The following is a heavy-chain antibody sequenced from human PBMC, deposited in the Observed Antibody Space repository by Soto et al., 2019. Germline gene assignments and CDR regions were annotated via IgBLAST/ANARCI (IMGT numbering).Heavy chain of an antibody. D-gene: IGHD4-17*01. CDR2: IYYTGTT. CDR1: GASITSRSYF. CDR3: ARLTESGLRLSGYHYGMDV. J-gene: IGHJ6*02. Sequence: SETLSLTCTVSGASITSRSYFWGWIRQPPGEGLEWIGSIYYTGTTYYSPSLKSRVTMSVDTSKNQFSLNLSSVTAADTAVYYCARLTESGLRLSGYHYGMDVWGQGTTVTVSS. V-gene: IGHV4-39*01.